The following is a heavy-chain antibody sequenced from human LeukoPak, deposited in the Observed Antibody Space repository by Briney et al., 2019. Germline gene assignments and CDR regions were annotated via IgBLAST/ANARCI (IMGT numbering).Heavy chain of an antibody. V-gene: IGHV3-23*01. CDR3: ALDGSSWD. CDR2: ITGSGDNT. D-gene: IGHD6-13*01. Sequence: GGSLRLSCAASGFTFSNYAMSWVRQAPGKGLEWVSTITGSGDNTYYADSVKGRFTISKDNSKSTLYLLMNSLRAEDTAVYYCALDGSSWDWGQGTLVTVSS. J-gene: IGHJ4*02. CDR1: GFTFSNYA.